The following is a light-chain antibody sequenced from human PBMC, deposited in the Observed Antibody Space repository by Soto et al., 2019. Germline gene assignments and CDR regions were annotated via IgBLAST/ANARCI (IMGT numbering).Light chain of an antibody. V-gene: IGLV2-11*01. J-gene: IGLJ1*01. CDR2: DVS. Sequence: QSALTQPRSVSGSPGQSVTISCTGTPSDVGGYNYVSWYQQHPGKAPKLMIYDVSKRPSGVPDRFSGSKSGNTASLTISGLQAEDEADYYCCSYAGSYTLSVFGTGTKLTVL. CDR3: CSYAGSYTLSV. CDR1: PSDVGGYNY.